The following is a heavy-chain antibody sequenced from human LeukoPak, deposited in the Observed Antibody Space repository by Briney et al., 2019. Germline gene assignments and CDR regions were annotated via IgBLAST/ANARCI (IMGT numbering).Heavy chain of an antibody. V-gene: IGHV3-74*01. Sequence: GGSLRLSCAASGFTFSNHWMHWVRQAPAKGLMWVSRLNRDGSRTDYADSVKGRFTISRDDAKNTLYLQVNSLRAEDTAVYYCARGDGYYDSSGYYPWGQGTLVTVSS. CDR2: LNRDGSRT. D-gene: IGHD3-22*01. J-gene: IGHJ5*02. CDR1: GFTFSNHW. CDR3: ARGDGYYDSSGYYP.